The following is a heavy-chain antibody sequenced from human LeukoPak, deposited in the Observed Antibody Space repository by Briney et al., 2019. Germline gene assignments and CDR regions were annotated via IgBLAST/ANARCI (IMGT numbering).Heavy chain of an antibody. Sequence: PSETLSLTCTVSGGSISSYYWSWIRQPPGKGLEWIGYIYTSGSTNYNPSLKSRVTISVVTSKYQFSLKLSSVTAADTAVYYCARRVQSGSYYDYYYMDVWGKGTTVTVSS. V-gene: IGHV4-4*09. CDR1: GGSISSYY. CDR3: ARRVQSGSYYDYYYMDV. CDR2: IYTSGST. J-gene: IGHJ6*03. D-gene: IGHD1-26*01.